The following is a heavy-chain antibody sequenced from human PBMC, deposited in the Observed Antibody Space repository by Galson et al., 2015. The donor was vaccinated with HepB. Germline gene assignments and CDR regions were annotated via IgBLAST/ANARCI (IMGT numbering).Heavy chain of an antibody. D-gene: IGHD6-19*01. V-gene: IGHV3-30*03. CDR3: AGDRVEQWLENHFDY. J-gene: IGHJ4*02. Sequence: SLRLSCAASGFTFSTYPMHWVRQAPGKGLEWVAVISYDGSIKFYADSVKGRFTISRDNSKNTLYLQMNSLRTGDTALYYCAGDRVEQWLENHFDYWGQGTLVTVSS. CDR2: ISYDGSIK. CDR1: GFTFSTYP.